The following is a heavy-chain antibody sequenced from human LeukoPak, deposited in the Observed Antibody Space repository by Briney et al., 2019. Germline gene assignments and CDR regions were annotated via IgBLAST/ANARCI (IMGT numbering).Heavy chain of an antibody. CDR2: IDTAGGTT. CDR1: GYSFRSYW. D-gene: IGHD6-19*01. J-gene: IGHJ4*02. Sequence: GGSLRLSCAASGYSFRSYWMHWVRQAPGKGLVWVSRIDTAGGTTDYADSVKGRFTIYRGNGQNTLYLQMNSLRAEDTAVYYCARDVAGADSYWGQGALVTVSS. V-gene: IGHV3-74*01. CDR3: ARDVAGADSY.